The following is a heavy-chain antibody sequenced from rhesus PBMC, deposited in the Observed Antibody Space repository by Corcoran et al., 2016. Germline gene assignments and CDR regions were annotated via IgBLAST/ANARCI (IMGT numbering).Heavy chain of an antibody. CDR3: ARRGHIGVITYFDS. J-gene: IGHJ4*01. D-gene: IGHD3-22*01. CDR1: GGSISSSNW. CDR2: IYGSVGGT. V-gene: IGHV4-93*02. Sequence: QVQLQESGPAVVKPSETLSLTCAVSGGSISSSNWWSWIRPSPGKGLEWIGGIYGSVGGTEYNPSLKSRVTISIDTSKNQFSLKLSSVTAADTAVYYCARRGHIGVITYFDSWGQGVLVTVSS.